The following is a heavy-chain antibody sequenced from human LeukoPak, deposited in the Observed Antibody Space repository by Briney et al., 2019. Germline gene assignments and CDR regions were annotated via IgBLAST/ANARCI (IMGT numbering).Heavy chain of an antibody. Sequence: SETLSLTCTVPGGSVSSGTYYWSWIRQPPGKGLEWIGEIYHSGSTNYNPSLKSRVTISVDKSKNQFSLKLSSVTAADTAVYYCAYGSEWLYYWGQGTLVTVSS. CDR3: AYGSEWLYY. D-gene: IGHD3-3*01. CDR2: IYHSGST. V-gene: IGHV4-61*01. CDR1: GGSVSSGTYY. J-gene: IGHJ4*02.